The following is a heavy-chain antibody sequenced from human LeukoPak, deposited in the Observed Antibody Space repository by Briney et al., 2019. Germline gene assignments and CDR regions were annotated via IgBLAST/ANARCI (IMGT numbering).Heavy chain of an antibody. Sequence: SETLSLTCTVSSGSISSSGYYWGWIRQPPGKGLEWIGSIYYSGSTYYNPSLKSRVTISVDTSKNQFSLNLNSVTAADTAVYYCARPLYTGSYWRHAFDIWGQGTMVTVS. V-gene: IGHV4-39*01. CDR3: ARPLYTGSYWRHAFDI. D-gene: IGHD3-10*01. CDR1: SGSISSSGYY. CDR2: IYYSGST. J-gene: IGHJ3*02.